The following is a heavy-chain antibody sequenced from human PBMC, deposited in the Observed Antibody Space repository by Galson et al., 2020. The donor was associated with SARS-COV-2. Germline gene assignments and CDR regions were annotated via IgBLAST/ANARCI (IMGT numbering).Heavy chain of an antibody. CDR2: IYYSGRT. Sequence: SETLSLTCTVSGGSISSYYWSWIRQPPGKGLEWIGYIYYSGRTNYNPSLKSRVTISVDTSKNQFSLKLSSVTAADTAVYYCAREGRYSYDGGAFDIWGQGTMGTVSS. V-gene: IGHV4-59*01. J-gene: IGHJ3*02. CDR1: GGSISSYY. CDR3: AREGRYSYDGGAFDI. D-gene: IGHD5-18*01.